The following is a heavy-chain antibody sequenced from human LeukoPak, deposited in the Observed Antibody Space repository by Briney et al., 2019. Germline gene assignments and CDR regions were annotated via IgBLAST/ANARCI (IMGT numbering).Heavy chain of an antibody. J-gene: IGHJ4*02. V-gene: IGHV3-21*01. CDR2: ISSSSSYI. D-gene: IGHD3-10*01. CDR1: GFTFSGYT. CDR3: ARDLYGLGSQPFDC. Sequence: GGSLRLSCAASGFTFSGYTMNWVRQAPGKGLEWVSSISSSSSYIYFADSVKGRFTISRDNAKNSLYLQMNSLRAEDTAVYYCARDLYGLGSQPFDCWGQGTLVTVSS.